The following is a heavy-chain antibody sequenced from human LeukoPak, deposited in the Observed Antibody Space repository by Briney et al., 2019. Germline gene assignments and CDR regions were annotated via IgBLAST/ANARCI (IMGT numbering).Heavy chain of an antibody. CDR1: GGSISSYY. D-gene: IGHD3-16*01. CDR2: IYYSGST. CDR3: ATTYDYVWGSYMP. V-gene: IGHV4-59*08. Sequence: PETLSLTCTVSGGSISSYYWSWVRQPPGEGLEWVGYIYYSGSTTYNPSPKSRVTISVETSKNQSSLKLSSVPAADTAVYYCATTYDYVWGSYMPWGQGTLVTVSS. J-gene: IGHJ5*02.